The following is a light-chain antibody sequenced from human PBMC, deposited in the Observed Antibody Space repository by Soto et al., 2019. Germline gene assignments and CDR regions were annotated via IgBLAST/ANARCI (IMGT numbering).Light chain of an antibody. Sequence: EIVLTQSPATLSLSPGERATLSCRASQSVSSYLAWYQQNPGQAPTLLIYGASNRATGIPSRFSGSGSGTDFTLSISSLEPEDLAVDYCQQRSSWPRTFGQGTKVEI. J-gene: IGKJ1*01. CDR2: GAS. V-gene: IGKV3-11*01. CDR1: QSVSSY. CDR3: QQRSSWPRT.